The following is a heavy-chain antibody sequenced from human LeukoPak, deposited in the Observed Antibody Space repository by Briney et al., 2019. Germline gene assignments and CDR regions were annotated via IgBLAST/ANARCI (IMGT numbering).Heavy chain of an antibody. Sequence: GGSLRLSCAVSGFTFSSYWMSWVHQAPGKGLEWVANIKNDGSVKYYVDSVKGRFTISRDNAKNSLYLQMNSLRAEDTAVYFCARDESYSSDYWGQGTLVTVSS. D-gene: IGHD6-13*01. CDR2: IKNDGSVK. CDR3: ARDESYSSDY. J-gene: IGHJ4*02. V-gene: IGHV3-7*05. CDR1: GFTFSSYW.